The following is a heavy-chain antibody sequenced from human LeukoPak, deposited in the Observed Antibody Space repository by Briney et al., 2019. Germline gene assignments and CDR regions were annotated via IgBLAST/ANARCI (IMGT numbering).Heavy chain of an antibody. CDR2: ISSSGSTI. D-gene: IGHD5-18*01. CDR3: ARAGGDTAMDNFDY. Sequence: GGSLRLSCAASGFTFSSYAMSWVRQAPGKGLEWVSAISSSGSTIYYADSVKGRFTISRDNAKNSLYLQMNSLRAEDTAVYYCARAGGDTAMDNFDYWGQGTLVTVSS. V-gene: IGHV3-48*04. J-gene: IGHJ4*02. CDR1: GFTFSSYA.